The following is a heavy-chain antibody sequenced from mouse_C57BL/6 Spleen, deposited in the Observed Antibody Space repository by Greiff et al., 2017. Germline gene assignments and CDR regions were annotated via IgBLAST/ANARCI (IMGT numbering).Heavy chain of an antibody. V-gene: IGHV1-15*01. CDR3: TRERNYGSSPAWFAY. Sequence: VQVVESGAELVRPGASVTLSCKASGYTFTDYEMHWVKQTPVHGLEWIGAIDPETGGTAYNQKFKGKAILTADKSSSTAYMELRSLTSEDSAVYYCTRERNYGSSPAWFAYWGQGTLVTVSA. CDR1: GYTFTDYE. D-gene: IGHD1-1*01. CDR2: IDPETGGT. J-gene: IGHJ3*01.